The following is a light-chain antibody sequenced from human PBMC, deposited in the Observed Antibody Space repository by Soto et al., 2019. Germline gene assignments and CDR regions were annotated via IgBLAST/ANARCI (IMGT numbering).Light chain of an antibody. Sequence: EIVLTQSPGTLSLSPGESATLSCRASQSVGKYLAWYQQKPGQAPRLLIYGASTRATGIPDRFSGSGSGTEFTLTISSLQSEDFAVYYCQQYTNWPPNTFGQGTRLEI. J-gene: IGKJ5*01. CDR2: GAS. CDR3: QQYTNWPPNT. V-gene: IGKV3D-15*01. CDR1: QSVGKY.